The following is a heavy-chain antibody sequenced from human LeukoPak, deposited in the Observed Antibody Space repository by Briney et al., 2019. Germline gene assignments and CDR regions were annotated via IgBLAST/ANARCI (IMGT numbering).Heavy chain of an antibody. D-gene: IGHD1-26*01. Sequence: PSETLSLTCAVSGGSTSSSNWWSWVRQPPGEGLEWIGEIYHSGSTNYNPSLKSRVTMSVDKSKNQFSLKLSSVTAADTAVYYCAKGVGTTTIFDYWGQGTLVTVSS. CDR3: AKGVGTTTIFDY. V-gene: IGHV4-4*02. CDR1: GGSTSSSNW. J-gene: IGHJ4*02. CDR2: IYHSGST.